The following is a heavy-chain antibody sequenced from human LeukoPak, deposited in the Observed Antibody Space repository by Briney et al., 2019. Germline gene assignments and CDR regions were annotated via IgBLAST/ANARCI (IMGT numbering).Heavy chain of an antibody. Sequence: SETLSLTCSVSDDSITMYYWTWIRQPPGKGLEWIGYVDDTGTTNFNPSLNGRVSISRDTSKNLFSLRLRSVSAADTAVYFCARGRVSSSTWYSTYYYYFYMDVWGKGTTVTVSS. CDR3: ARGRVSSSTWYSTYYYYFYMDV. CDR1: DDSITMYY. J-gene: IGHJ6*03. D-gene: IGHD4-11*01. CDR2: VDDTGTT. V-gene: IGHV4-59*01.